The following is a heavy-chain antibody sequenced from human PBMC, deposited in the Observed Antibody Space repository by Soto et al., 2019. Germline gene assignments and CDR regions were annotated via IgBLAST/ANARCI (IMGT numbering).Heavy chain of an antibody. CDR2: IYPGDSDT. J-gene: IGHJ6*02. D-gene: IGHD3-22*01. CDR3: ARHPYDSSGHYYYYYGMDV. V-gene: IGHV5-51*01. Sequence: GESLKISCKASGYSFTRFWIGWVRQMPEKGLEWLGIIYPGDSDTRYSPSFQGQVTISADKSISTAYLQWSSLKASDTAIYYCARHPYDSSGHYYYYYGMDVWGQGTTVTV. CDR1: GYSFTRFW.